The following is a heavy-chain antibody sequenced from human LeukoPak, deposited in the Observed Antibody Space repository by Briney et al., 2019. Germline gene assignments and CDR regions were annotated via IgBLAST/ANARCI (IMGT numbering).Heavy chain of an antibody. CDR1: GGSISEISYY. CDR3: ARQGVVGATGFDF. D-gene: IGHD1-26*01. J-gene: IGHJ4*02. V-gene: IGHV4-39*01. CDR2: IYCSGTT. Sequence: PSETLSLTCSVSGGSISEISYYWGWIRQPPGKGLEWIGNIYCSGTTYNNPSLESRVVISVDTSRNQFSLKLTSVTATDTAVYYCARQGVVGATGFDFWGQGILVTVSS.